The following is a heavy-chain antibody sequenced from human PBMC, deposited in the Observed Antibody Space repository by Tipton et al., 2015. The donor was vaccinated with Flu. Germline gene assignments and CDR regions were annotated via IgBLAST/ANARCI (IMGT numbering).Heavy chain of an antibody. CDR1: GASITVNNW. CDR2: ISHRGVS. Sequence: GLVKPSGTLSLTCVVSGASITVNNWWTWVRQPPGKGLEWIGEISHRGVSNYNPSLRSRVTMSGDKSNNQISLKLTSVTAADTAMYYWVREIDLEVPPAARLDLWGRGTLVTVSS. D-gene: IGHD2-2*01. V-gene: IGHV4-4*02. CDR3: VREIDLEVPPAARLDL. J-gene: IGHJ2*01.